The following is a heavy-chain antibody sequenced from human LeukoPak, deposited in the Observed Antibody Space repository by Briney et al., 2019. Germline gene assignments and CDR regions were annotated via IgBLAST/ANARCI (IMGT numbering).Heavy chain of an antibody. CDR2: INPSGGST. J-gene: IGHJ1*01. V-gene: IGHV1-46*01. CDR3: ASPSYSGWYFPH. D-gene: IGHD6-19*01. Sequence: ASVKVSCKASGYTFTSYCMHWVRQAPGQGLEWMGIINPSGGSTSYAQKFQGRVTMTRDTSTSTVYMELSSLRSEDTAVYYCASPSYSGWYFPHWGQGTLVTVSS. CDR1: GYTFTSYC.